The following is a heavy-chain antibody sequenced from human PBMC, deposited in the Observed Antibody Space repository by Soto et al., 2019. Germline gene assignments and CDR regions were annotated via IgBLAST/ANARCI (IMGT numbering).Heavy chain of an antibody. D-gene: IGHD6-19*01. Sequence: PGGSLRLSCAASGFTVITNYMNWVRQAPGKGLEWVSVIYSGGETYYADSVKGRFTISRHSSKNTLYPQMNSLRSEDTAVYYCARERAQYSSGPNTYYFDYWGQGTLVTVSS. CDR2: IYSGGET. CDR3: ARERAQYSSGPNTYYFDY. V-gene: IGHV3-53*04. CDR1: GFTVITNY. J-gene: IGHJ4*02.